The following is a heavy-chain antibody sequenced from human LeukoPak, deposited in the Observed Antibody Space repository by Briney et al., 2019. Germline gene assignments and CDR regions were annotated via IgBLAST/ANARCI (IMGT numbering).Heavy chain of an antibody. J-gene: IGHJ6*02. CDR3: ATNSAYAYFPRLYGMDV. D-gene: IGHD5-12*01. V-gene: IGHV3-53*01. CDR1: GFTVSNNH. CDR2: IYSGGSI. Sequence: QSGGSLRLSCAASGFTVSNNHMNWVRQAPGKGLEWVSVIYSGGSIYYADSVKGRFTISRDNSKNTLYLQMNTLRAEDTAVYYCATNSAYAYFPRLYGMDVWGQGTTVTVSS.